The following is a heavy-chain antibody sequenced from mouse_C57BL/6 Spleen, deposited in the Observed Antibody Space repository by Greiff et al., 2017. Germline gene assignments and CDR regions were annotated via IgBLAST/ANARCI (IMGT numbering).Heavy chain of an antibody. CDR3: ARNSGYYGSSSYYFDY. D-gene: IGHD1-1*01. Sequence: VQRVESGPGLVAPSQSLSITCTVSGFSLTSYAISWVRQPPGKGLEWLGVIWTGGGTNYNSALKSRLSISKDNSKSQVFLKMNSLQTDDTARYYCARNSGYYGSSSYYFDYWGQGTTLTVSS. J-gene: IGHJ2*01. V-gene: IGHV2-9-1*01. CDR1: GFSLTSYA. CDR2: IWTGGGT.